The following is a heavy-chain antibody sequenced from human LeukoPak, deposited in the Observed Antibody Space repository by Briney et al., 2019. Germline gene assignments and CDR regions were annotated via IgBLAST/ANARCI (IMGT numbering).Heavy chain of an antibody. D-gene: IGHD2-2*01. J-gene: IGHJ6*04. V-gene: IGHV4-61*01. Sequence: SETLSLTCTVSSGSVTSNTYYWSWIRQPPGKGLEWIGYIYYSGSTNYNPSLKSRVTISVDTSKNQFSLKLSSVTAADTAVYYCARATPSYCSSTSCYYYYYGMDVWGKGTTVTVSS. CDR2: IYYSGST. CDR1: SGSVTSNTYY. CDR3: ARATPSYCSSTSCYYYYYGMDV.